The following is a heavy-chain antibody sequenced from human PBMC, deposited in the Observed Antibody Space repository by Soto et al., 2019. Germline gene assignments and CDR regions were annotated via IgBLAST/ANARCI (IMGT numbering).Heavy chain of an antibody. CDR2: IIPIFGTA. V-gene: IGHV1-69*13. D-gene: IGHD6-13*01. CDR3: ARDSQYSSSWPGDNWFDP. CDR1: GGTFSSYA. J-gene: IGHJ5*02. Sequence: EASVKVSCKASGGTFSSYAISWVRQAPGQGLEWMGGIIPIFGTANYAQKFQGRVTITADESTSTAYMELSSLRSEDTAVYYCARDSQYSSSWPGDNWFDPWGQGTLVTVSS.